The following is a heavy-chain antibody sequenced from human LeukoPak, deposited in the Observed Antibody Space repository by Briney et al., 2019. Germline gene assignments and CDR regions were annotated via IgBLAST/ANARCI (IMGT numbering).Heavy chain of an antibody. Sequence: GASVKVSCKASGYTFTGYYIHWVRQAPGQGLEWMGRINPDTGGTDYAQKFQGRVTMTRDTSISTAYMELSRLRSDDTAVYYCASQFIAAAEWENWFDPWGQGTLVTVSS. CDR1: GYTFTGYY. CDR2: INPDTGGT. D-gene: IGHD6-13*01. J-gene: IGHJ5*02. V-gene: IGHV1-2*06. CDR3: ASQFIAAAEWENWFDP.